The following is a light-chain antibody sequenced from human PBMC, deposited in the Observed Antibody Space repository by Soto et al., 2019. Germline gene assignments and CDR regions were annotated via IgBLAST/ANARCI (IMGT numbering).Light chain of an antibody. CDR1: QSISSSY. CDR2: GAS. Sequence: EIVLTQSPGTLSSSPGGRATLSCRVSQSISSSYLAWYQQKPGQAPRLLIYGASSRATGIPDRFSGSGSRTDFALTISRLEPEDFAVYYCHQYGGSPPYTFGQGTKLEIK. V-gene: IGKV3-20*01. CDR3: HQYGGSPPYT. J-gene: IGKJ2*01.